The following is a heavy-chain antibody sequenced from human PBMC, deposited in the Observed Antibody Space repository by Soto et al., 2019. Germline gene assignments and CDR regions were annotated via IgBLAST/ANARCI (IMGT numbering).Heavy chain of an antibody. D-gene: IGHD6-19*01. CDR2: IYHSGST. J-gene: IGHJ4*02. V-gene: IGHV4-30-2*01. Sequence: QLQLQESGSGLVKPSQTLTLTCAVSGGSISSGGYSWSWIRQPPGKGLEWSGYIYHSGSTYYNPSLKSRVTIAVDKSKNQFSLKLSSVCAADTAVYYCARERRAGTFDYWGQGTLVTVFS. CDR3: ARERRAGTFDY. CDR1: GGSISSGGYS.